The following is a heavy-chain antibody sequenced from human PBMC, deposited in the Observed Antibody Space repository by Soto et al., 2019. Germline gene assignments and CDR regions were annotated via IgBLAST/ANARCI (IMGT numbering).Heavy chain of an antibody. CDR3: ARGYSSSWYVVGYYYYGMDV. CDR1: GYTFTSYY. V-gene: IGHV1-8*01. D-gene: IGHD6-13*01. Sequence: GASVKGSCNASGYTFTSYYINWVRQATGQGLEWMGWMNPNSGNTGYAQKFQGRVTMTRNTSISTAYMELSSLRSEDTAVYYCARGYSSSWYVVGYYYYGMDVWGQGTTVTVSS. J-gene: IGHJ6*02. CDR2: MNPNSGNT.